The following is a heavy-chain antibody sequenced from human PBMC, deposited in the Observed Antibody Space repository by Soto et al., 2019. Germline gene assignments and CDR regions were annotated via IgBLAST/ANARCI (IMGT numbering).Heavy chain of an antibody. D-gene: IGHD6-13*01. J-gene: IGHJ5*02. CDR3: ARDESGSSWYGWSDP. V-gene: IGHV4-59*01. CDR1: GGSISYYD. CDR2: IHYSGST. Sequence: PSETLSLTCIVSGGSISYYDWSWIRQSPGKGLEWIGYIHYSGSTSYNPSLNSRVTISLDTSKNHFSLKLSAVTAADTAVYYCARDESGSSWYGWSDPWGQGTLVTVS.